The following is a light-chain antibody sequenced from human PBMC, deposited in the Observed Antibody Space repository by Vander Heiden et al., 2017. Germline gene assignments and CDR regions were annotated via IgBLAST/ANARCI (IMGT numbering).Light chain of an antibody. V-gene: IGKV1-6*01. CDR2: AAS. CDR1: QGIRKD. CDR3: LQDYNYLLT. Sequence: AIQITQSPSSLSASVGDRVTITCRARQGIRKDLGGYQQKPGKAPKLLIIAASSLQSRGPSRVIGSGSGAEFTLTISSLQPEDFATYYCLQDYNYLLTFGQGTKVEIK. J-gene: IGKJ1*01.